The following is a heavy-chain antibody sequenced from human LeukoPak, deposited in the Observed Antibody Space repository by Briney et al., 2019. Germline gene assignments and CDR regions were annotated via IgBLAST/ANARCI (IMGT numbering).Heavy chain of an antibody. CDR1: GFAFSSYA. V-gene: IGHV3-23*01. D-gene: IGHD2-2*01. CDR3: AKYVRSGPAAPTDY. Sequence: LSGGSLRLSCAASGFAFSSYAMTWVRQAPGKGLEWVSAMSGSGGSTYYADSVKGRFTISRDNSKNTLYLQMNSLRADDTAVYYCAKYVRSGPAAPTDYWGQGTLVTVSS. J-gene: IGHJ4*02. CDR2: MSGSGGST.